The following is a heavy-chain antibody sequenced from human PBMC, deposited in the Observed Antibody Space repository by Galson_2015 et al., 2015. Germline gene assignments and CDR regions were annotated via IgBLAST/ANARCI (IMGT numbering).Heavy chain of an antibody. V-gene: IGHV3-21*01. J-gene: IGHJ1*01. CDR1: AFTFSSSR. Sequence: SLRLSCAASAFTFSSSRMNWVRQAPGKGLEWVCSISSSGGYIYYADSVKGRFIISRDNARNSLYLQMNSLRDEDTAMYYCARGRADEYFQHWGQGTLVTVSS. CDR3: ARGRADEYFQH. CDR2: ISSSGGYI.